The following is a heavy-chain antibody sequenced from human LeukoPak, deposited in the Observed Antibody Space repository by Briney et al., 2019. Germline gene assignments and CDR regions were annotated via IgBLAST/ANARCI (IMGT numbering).Heavy chain of an antibody. J-gene: IGHJ3*02. V-gene: IGHV4-30-2*01. Sequence: PSETLSLTCAVSGGSISSGGYSWSWIRQPPGKGLEWIGYIYHSGSTYYNPSLKSRVTISVDRSKNQFSLKLSSVTAADTAVYYCARGARLLWFGELFPDAFDIWGQGTMVTVSS. D-gene: IGHD3-10*01. CDR1: GGSISSGGYS. CDR3: ARGARLLWFGELFPDAFDI. CDR2: IYHSGST.